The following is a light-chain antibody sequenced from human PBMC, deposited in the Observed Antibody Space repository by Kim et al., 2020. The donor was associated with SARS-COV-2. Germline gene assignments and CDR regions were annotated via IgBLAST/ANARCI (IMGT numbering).Light chain of an antibody. V-gene: IGKV3-15*01. J-gene: IGKJ4*01. CDR1: QSVSGN. CDR3: QHYNNFPLI. CDR2: GAS. Sequence: EIEMTQSPVTLSVSPGERATLSCRASQSVSGNLAWYQQKPGQAPSLLIYGASTRATGIPARFSGSGSGTEFTLTISSLQSEDIAVYYCQHYNNFPLIFGGGTKVDIK.